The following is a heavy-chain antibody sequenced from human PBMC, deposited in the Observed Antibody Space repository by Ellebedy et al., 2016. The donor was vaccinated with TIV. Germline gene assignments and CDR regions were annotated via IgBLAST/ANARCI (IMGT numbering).Heavy chain of an antibody. CDR3: AKGFNRSRYNWNYADY. Sequence: GESLKISCAASAFTFSCYGMHWVRQAPGKGLDWVAVISYDGNTKYYADSVKGRFTISRDNSKNTLYLQMNSLRAEDTAVYHCAKGFNRSRYNWNYADYWGQGTLVTVSS. CDR2: ISYDGNTK. CDR1: AFTFSCYG. V-gene: IGHV3-30*18. J-gene: IGHJ4*02. D-gene: IGHD1-7*01.